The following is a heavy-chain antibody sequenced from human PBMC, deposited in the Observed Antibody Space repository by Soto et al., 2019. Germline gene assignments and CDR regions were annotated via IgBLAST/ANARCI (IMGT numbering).Heavy chain of an antibody. D-gene: IGHD3-10*01. Sequence: PSETLSLTCTVSGGSISSSSYYWGWIRQPPGKGLEWIGSIYYSGSTYYNPSLKSRVTISVDTSKNQFSLKLSSVTAADTAVYYCARVIYGFGELLLGYYYMDVWGKGTTVTVSS. V-gene: IGHV4-39*01. CDR3: ARVIYGFGELLLGYYYMDV. CDR1: GGSISSSSYY. CDR2: IYYSGST. J-gene: IGHJ6*03.